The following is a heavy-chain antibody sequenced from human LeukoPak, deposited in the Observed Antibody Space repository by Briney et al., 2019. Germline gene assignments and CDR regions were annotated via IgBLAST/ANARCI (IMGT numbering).Heavy chain of an antibody. V-gene: IGHV1-46*01. CDR1: GYIFTSYH. J-gene: IGHJ5*02. CDR2: IDPTGGST. Sequence: EASVKVSCKASGYIFTSYHMHWVRQAPGQGLEWMGIIDPTGGSTTYPQRFQGRVTMTRDTSTSTVYTELSSLRSEDTAMYYCARDGCSSTRCSAGGNWFDPWGQGTLVTVSS. D-gene: IGHD2-2*01. CDR3: ARDGCSSTRCSAGGNWFDP.